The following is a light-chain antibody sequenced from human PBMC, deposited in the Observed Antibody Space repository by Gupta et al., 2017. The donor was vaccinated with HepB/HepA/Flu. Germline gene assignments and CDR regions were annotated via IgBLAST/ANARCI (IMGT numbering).Light chain of an antibody. J-gene: IGKJ5*01. CDR2: DAV. V-gene: IGKV3-11*01. Sequence: EVVLTQSPATLSVSPGERATLSCRASQSVKIFLGWYQQKRGQAPRLLIHDAVNRATGVPARFSGSGSGTDFTLTISSVEPEDVAIYYCQQRSNWPPITFGQGTRLEIK. CDR1: QSVKIF. CDR3: QQRSNWPPIT.